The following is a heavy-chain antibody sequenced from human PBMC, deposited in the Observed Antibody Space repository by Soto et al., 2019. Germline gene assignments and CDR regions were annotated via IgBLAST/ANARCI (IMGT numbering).Heavy chain of an antibody. D-gene: IGHD2-8*02. J-gene: IGHJ3*02. CDR1: GFICTSYD. V-gene: IGHV3-23*01. CDR2: ILVGGST. Sequence: GGSLRLSCAASGFICTSYDMSWVRQVPGKGLEWVSTILVGGSTYYADSVKGRFTISRDRSKNTVFPQMNSLTAGDTAVYYCAKATATGGGAFDICGQGTMVTVSS. CDR3: AKATATGGGAFDI.